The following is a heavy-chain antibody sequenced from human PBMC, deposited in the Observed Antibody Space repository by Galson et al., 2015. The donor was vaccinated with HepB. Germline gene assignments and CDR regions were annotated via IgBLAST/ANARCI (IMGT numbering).Heavy chain of an antibody. CDR1: GYTFNKYY. Sequence: SVKVSCKASGYTFNKYYVTWVRQAPGQGLELVGWISAYNGATKYAQKVQGRLTMTTDTPTSTAYMELRDLRSDDTAVYYCARGGDSPSTFTDGFSPDFWGQGPLVPVSS. V-gene: IGHV1-18*01. J-gene: IGHJ4*02. CDR2: ISAYNGAT. CDR3: ARGGDSPSTFTDGFSPDF. D-gene: IGHD4-11*01.